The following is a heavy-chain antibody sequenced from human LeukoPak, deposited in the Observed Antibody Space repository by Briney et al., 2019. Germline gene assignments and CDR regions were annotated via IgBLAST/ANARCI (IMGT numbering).Heavy chain of an antibody. CDR2: IKEDGSEE. V-gene: IGHV3-7*04. Sequence: GGSLRLSCAASGFTFSNYWMNWVRQAPGKGLEWVANIKEDGSEEYYVDSVKGRFTISRDNAKNSLYLQMDSLRAEDTAVYYCARDSQHLNFDHWGQGTLVTVSS. D-gene: IGHD3-3*02. J-gene: IGHJ4*02. CDR1: GFTFSNYW. CDR3: ARDSQHLNFDH.